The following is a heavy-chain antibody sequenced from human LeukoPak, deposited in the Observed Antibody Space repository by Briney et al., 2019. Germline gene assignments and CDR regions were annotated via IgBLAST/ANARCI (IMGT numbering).Heavy chain of an antibody. CDR3: ATIRYQAFDI. CDR2: IDPSDSYI. CDR1: GDSFTSYW. V-gene: IGHV5-10-1*01. Sequence: GASLQISCKGSGDSFTSYWITWVRQMPGKGLEWMGRIDPSDSYINYSPSFQGHVTITADKSISTAYLQWSSLKASDTAMHYCATIRYQAFDIWGQGTLVTVSS. J-gene: IGHJ3*02. D-gene: IGHD3-9*01.